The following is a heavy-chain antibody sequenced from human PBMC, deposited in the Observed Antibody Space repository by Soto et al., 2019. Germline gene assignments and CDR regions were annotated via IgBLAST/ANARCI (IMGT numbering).Heavy chain of an antibody. V-gene: IGHV3-33*01. CDR2: IWYDGSNK. J-gene: IGHJ4*02. Sequence: GGSLRLSCAASGFTFSSYGMHWVRQAPGKGLEWVAVIWYDGSNKYYAGSVKGRFTISRDNSKNTLYLQMNSLRAEDTAVYYCAREVYGSGSRYPSFDYWGQGTLVTVSS. D-gene: IGHD3-10*01. CDR1: GFTFSSYG. CDR3: AREVYGSGSRYPSFDY.